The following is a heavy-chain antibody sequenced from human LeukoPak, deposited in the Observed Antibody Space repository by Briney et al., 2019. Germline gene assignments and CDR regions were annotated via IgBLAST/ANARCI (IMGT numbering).Heavy chain of an antibody. V-gene: IGHV3-48*04. J-gene: IGHJ6*03. CDR2: ISSSGSTI. Sequence: GGSLRLSCAASGFTFRTFSMNWVRQAPGKGLEWVSCISSSGSTIYYADSVKGRFTISRDNAKNSLYLQMNSLRAEDTAVYYCARLVRGSNYYMDVWGKGTTVTVSS. CDR1: GFTFRTFS. D-gene: IGHD1-26*01. CDR3: ARLVRGSNYYMDV.